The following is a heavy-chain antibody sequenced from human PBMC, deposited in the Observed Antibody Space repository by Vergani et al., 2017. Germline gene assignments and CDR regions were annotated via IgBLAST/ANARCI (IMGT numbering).Heavy chain of an antibody. D-gene: IGHD1-20*01. J-gene: IGHJ4*02. CDR3: AKDRAITATTVPDY. CDR1: GFTFSSYS. CDR2: IRYDGNNQ. V-gene: IGHV3-30*02. Sequence: VQLVESGGGLVQPGGSLRLSCAASGFTFSSYSMNWVRQAPGKGLEWVAFIRYDGNNQEYFHSVKGRFAISRDNSKNTLYLQMNSLRVEDTAVYYCAKDRAITATTVPDYWGQGILVTVSS.